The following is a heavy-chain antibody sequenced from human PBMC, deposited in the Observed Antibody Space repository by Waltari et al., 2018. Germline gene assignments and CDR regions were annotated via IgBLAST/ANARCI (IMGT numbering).Heavy chain of an antibody. CDR1: GYSISSGYY. CDR3: ATPSSYCSGGSCHAIDY. D-gene: IGHD2-15*01. Sequence: QVQLQESGPGLVKPSETLSLTCAVSGYSISSGYYWGWIRQPPGKGLEWIGSIYHSGSTYYNPSLKSRVTISVDTSKNQFSLKLSSVTAADTAVYYCATPSSYCSGGSCHAIDYWGQGTLVTVSS. V-gene: IGHV4-38-2*01. CDR2: IYHSGST. J-gene: IGHJ4*02.